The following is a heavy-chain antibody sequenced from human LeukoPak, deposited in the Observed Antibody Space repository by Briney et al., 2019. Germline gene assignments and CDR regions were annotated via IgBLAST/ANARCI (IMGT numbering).Heavy chain of an antibody. CDR2: MNPNSGNP. CDR3: ARGRWGSSSWYVYYYYYYMDV. J-gene: IGHJ6*03. CDR1: GYTFTSYD. D-gene: IGHD6-13*01. V-gene: IGHV1-8*01. Sequence: GASVKVSCKASGYTFTSYDINWVRQATGQGLEWMGWMNPNSGNPGYAQKFQGRVTMTRNTSISTAYMELSSLRSEDTAVFYCARGRWGSSSWYVYYYYYYMDVWGKGTTVTVSS.